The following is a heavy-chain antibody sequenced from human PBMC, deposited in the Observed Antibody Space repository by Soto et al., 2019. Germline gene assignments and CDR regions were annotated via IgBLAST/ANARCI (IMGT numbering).Heavy chain of an antibody. V-gene: IGHV4-30-4*01. Sequence: QVQLQESGPGLVKPSQTLSLTCTVSGGSISSGDYYWSWIRQPPGEGLEWIGYIYYSGSTYYNPSLKSRVTISVDTSKNQFSLKLSSVTAADTAVYYCARDGTIAVAGTPIYYGMDVWGQGTTVTVSS. J-gene: IGHJ6*02. D-gene: IGHD6-19*01. CDR1: GGSISSGDYY. CDR2: IYYSGST. CDR3: ARDGTIAVAGTPIYYGMDV.